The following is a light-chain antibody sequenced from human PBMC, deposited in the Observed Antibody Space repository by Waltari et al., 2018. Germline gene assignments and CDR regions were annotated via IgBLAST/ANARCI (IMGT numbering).Light chain of an antibody. CDR2: DVV. V-gene: IGLV2-11*01. Sequence: QSALTQPRSVSGSPGQSVTISCSGTSSDFNGYNYVSWYQQLPGKAPKLMIYDVVKRPSGVPDRFSASKSGNTASLTISGLQAEYEADYYCCSYVGSNVVFGGGTKLTVL. CDR3: CSYVGSNVV. J-gene: IGLJ2*01. CDR1: SSDFNGYNY.